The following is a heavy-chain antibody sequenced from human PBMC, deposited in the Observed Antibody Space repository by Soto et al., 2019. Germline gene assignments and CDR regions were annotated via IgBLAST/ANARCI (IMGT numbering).Heavy chain of an antibody. Sequence: QVRLQESGPGLVRPSQTLSLTCSVSGDSLTIGGHYWTWIRQHPGKGLEWIGYIYHSGSTYYSPSFKTRVTIAVDTSENQFPLKSTSMTAADTAVYYCARGGDGFVLCGQGKMVTVSS. J-gene: IGHJ3*01. V-gene: IGHV4-31*03. CDR3: ARGGDGFVL. CDR2: IYHSGST. CDR1: GDSLTIGGHY.